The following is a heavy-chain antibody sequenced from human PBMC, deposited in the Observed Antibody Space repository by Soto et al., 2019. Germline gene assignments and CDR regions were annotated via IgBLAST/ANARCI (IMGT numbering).Heavy chain of an antibody. J-gene: IGHJ4*02. CDR2: ISGSGGST. CDR3: AQTTRFLEWLWFDY. Sequence: GGSLTLSCAASGFTFSSYAMSWVRQAPGKGLEWVSAISGSGGSTYYADSVKGRFTISRDNSKNTLYLQMNSLRAEDTAVYYCAQTTRFLEWLWFDYWGQGTLVTVSS. V-gene: IGHV3-23*01. CDR1: GFTFSSYA. D-gene: IGHD3-3*01.